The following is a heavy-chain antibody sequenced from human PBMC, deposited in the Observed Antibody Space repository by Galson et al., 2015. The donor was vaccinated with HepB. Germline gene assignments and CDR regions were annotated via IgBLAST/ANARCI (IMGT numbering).Heavy chain of an antibody. D-gene: IGHD3-22*01. CDR2: ISGSGGST. J-gene: IGHJ4*02. V-gene: IGHV3-23*01. CDR1: GFTFSSYA. CDR3: AKAPDYYDSSGYYYY. Sequence: SLRLSCAASGFTFSSYAMSWVRQAPGKGLEWVSAISGSGGSTYYADSVKGRFTIPRDNSKNTLYLQMNSLRAEDTAVYYCAKAPDYYDSSGYYYYWGQGTLVTVSS.